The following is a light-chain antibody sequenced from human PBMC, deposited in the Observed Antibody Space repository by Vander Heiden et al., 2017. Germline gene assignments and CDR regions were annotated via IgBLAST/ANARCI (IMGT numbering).Light chain of an antibody. CDR3: QQYKSYPYT. V-gene: IGKV1-5*03. CDR2: KAS. CDR1: QSVNIW. Sequence: DILMTQFPSTRSSSVGNRVTIPCRASQSVNIWLAWYLQKPGKAPKVLINKASSLESGVPSRFRGSGSGTEFTLTISSLQPDDFATYYCQQYKSYPYTFGQGTKLEIK. J-gene: IGKJ2*01.